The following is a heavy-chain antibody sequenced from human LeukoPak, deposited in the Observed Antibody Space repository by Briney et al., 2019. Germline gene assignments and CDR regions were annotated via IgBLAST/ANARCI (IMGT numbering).Heavy chain of an antibody. CDR2: ISYDGGNK. CDR1: GFTFSSYG. CDR3: ARAAGGGYFDF. V-gene: IGHV3-30*03. J-gene: IGHJ4*02. Sequence: PGRSLRLSCAASGFTFSSYGMHWVRQAPGKGLEWVAVISYDGGNKYYADSVKGRFTISRDNFKNTLYLQMNSLRPDDTAVYYCARAAGGGYFDFWGQGTLVTVSS. D-gene: IGHD6-13*01.